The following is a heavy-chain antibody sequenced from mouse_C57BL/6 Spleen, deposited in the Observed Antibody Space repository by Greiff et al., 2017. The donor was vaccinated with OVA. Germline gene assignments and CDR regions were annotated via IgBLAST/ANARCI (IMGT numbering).Heavy chain of an antibody. CDR2: ISYDGSN. CDR3: ARVNGNYVAWFAY. J-gene: IGHJ3*01. Sequence: ESGPGLVKPSQSLSLTCSVTGYSITSGYYWNWIRQFPGNKLEWMGYISYDGSNNYNPYLKNRISITRDTSKNQFFLKLNSVTTEDTATYYCARVNGNYVAWFAYWGQGTLVTVSA. CDR1: GYSITSGYY. D-gene: IGHD2-1*01. V-gene: IGHV3-6*01.